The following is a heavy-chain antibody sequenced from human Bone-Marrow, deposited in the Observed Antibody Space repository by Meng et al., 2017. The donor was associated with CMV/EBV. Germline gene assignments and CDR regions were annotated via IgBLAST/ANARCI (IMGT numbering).Heavy chain of an antibody. V-gene: IGHV3-30*02. CDR1: GFTFSSYG. CDR2: IRYDGRNK. J-gene: IGHJ6*02. CDR3: AKMSQYRINYYYYYGMDV. Sequence: GGSLRLSCAASGFTFSSYGMHWVRQAPGKGLEWVAFIRYDGRNKYYADSVKGRFTISRDNSKNTLYLQMNSLRAEDRAVYYCAKMSQYRINYYYYYGMDVWGQGTTVTVSS. D-gene: IGHD6-6*01.